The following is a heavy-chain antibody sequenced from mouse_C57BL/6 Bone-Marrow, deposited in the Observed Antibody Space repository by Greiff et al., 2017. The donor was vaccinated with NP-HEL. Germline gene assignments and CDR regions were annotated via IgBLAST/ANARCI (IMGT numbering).Heavy chain of an antibody. D-gene: IGHD1-1*01. V-gene: IGHV1-19*01. J-gene: IGHJ1*03. Sequence: EVQLQQSGPVLVKPGASVKMSCKASGYTFTDYYMNWVKQSHGKSLEWIGVINPYNGGTSYNQKFKGKATLTVDKSSSTAYMELNSLTSEDSAVYYCARGRIITTVVEKVYWYFDVWGTGTTVTVSS. CDR1: GYTFTDYY. CDR2: INPYNGGT. CDR3: ARGRIITTVVEKVYWYFDV.